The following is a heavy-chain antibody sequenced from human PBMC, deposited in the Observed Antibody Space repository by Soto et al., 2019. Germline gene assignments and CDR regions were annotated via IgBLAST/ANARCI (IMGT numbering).Heavy chain of an antibody. J-gene: IGHJ1*01. CDR2: INPNSGGT. V-gene: IGHV1-2*02. CDR3: ARGDRIAVFRGNPGY. CDR1: GYFFTDYY. Sequence: QVPLVQSGAEVKKPGASVKVSCKTSGYFFTDYYIHWVRQAPGQGLEWMGWINPNSGGTTYAQKFQDKVTLTRATSTRTAYMQLTRLTSNDTAVYYCARGDRIAVFRGNPGYWGQGTLVTVSS. D-gene: IGHD2-15*01.